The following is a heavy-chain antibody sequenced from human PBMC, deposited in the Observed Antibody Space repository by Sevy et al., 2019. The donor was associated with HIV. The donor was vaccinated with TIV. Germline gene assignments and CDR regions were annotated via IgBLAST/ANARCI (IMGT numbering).Heavy chain of an antibody. V-gene: IGHV3-30*18. Sequence: GGSLRLSCEASGFTFSNYGMHWVRQAPGKGLEWVAIISHDGSNKYYADSVKGRFTISRDNSKPSLYLQMNSLRPEDKGVYYCAKDISGASSSWSFDYWGQGTLVTVSS. D-gene: IGHD6-19*01. CDR3: AKDISGASSSWSFDY. CDR1: GFTFSNYG. CDR2: ISHDGSNK. J-gene: IGHJ4*02.